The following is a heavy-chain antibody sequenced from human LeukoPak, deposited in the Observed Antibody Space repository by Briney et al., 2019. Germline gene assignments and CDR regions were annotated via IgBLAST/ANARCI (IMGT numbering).Heavy chain of an antibody. CDR3: AKLRRNTADDAFDI. D-gene: IGHD5-18*01. J-gene: IGHJ3*02. CDR2: ISSSSSYI. CDR1: GFTFSSYS. V-gene: IGHV3-21*04. Sequence: GGSLRLSCAASGFTFSSYSMNWVRQAPGKGLEWVSSISSSSSYIYYADSVKGRFTISGDNAKNSLYLQMNSLRAEDTAVYYCAKLRRNTADDAFDIWGQGTMVTVSS.